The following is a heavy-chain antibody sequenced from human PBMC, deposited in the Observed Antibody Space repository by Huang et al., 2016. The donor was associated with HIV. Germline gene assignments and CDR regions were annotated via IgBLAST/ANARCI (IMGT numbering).Heavy chain of an antibody. CDR2: IIPILGTP. J-gene: IGHJ4*02. CDR3: ARGGAVEMATNYFDY. CDR1: GGTFSTYA. Sequence: QVQLVQSGTEVKKPGSSVRVSCKASGGTFSTYAINWVGQAPGQGLEWMGGIIPILGTPHYAQNFQDRVTITAGESTSTAYMELSSLKSEDTAVYYCARGGAVEMATNYFDYWGPGTLVTVSS. V-gene: IGHV1-69*01.